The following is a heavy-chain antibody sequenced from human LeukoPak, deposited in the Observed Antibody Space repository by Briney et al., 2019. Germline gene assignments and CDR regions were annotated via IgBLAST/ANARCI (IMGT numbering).Heavy chain of an antibody. Sequence: PSETLSLTCTVSGGSISSSSYYWGWIRQPPGKGLEWIGSIYYSRDTYYSPSLKSRVTISVDTSKNQFSLKLSSVTAADTAVYYCARVVLPPGGAFDIWGQGTMVTVSS. D-gene: IGHD2-15*01. CDR2: IYYSRDT. CDR1: GGSISSSSYY. J-gene: IGHJ3*02. CDR3: ARVVLPPGGAFDI. V-gene: IGHV4-39*01.